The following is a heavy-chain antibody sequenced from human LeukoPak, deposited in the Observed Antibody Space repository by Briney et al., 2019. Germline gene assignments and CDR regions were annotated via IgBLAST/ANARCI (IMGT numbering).Heavy chain of an antibody. D-gene: IGHD3-10*01. CDR3: AREFGSGSSFDY. V-gene: IGHV3-30*04. Sequence: GGSLRLSCAASGFTFSSYAMHWVRQAPGKGLEWVAFISYDGSTKWYAHSVKGRFTISRDNSKNTLYLQMNRLRAVDKAVYYCAREFGSGSSFDYWGLGTLVTVSS. CDR2: ISYDGSTK. CDR1: GFTFSSYA. J-gene: IGHJ4*02.